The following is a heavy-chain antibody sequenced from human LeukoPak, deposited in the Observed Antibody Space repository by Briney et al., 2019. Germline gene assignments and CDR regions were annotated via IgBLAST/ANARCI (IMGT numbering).Heavy chain of an antibody. V-gene: IGHV3-15*01. J-gene: IGHJ4*02. Sequence: GGSLRLSCAASGFTFSSYWMSWVRQAPGKGLEWVGRIKSKTDGGTTDYAAPVKGRFTISRDDSKNTLYLQMNSLKTEDTAVYYCTTGSIVGATNFDYWGQGTLVTVSS. CDR2: IKSKTDGGTT. CDR1: GFTFSSYW. D-gene: IGHD1-26*01. CDR3: TTGSIVGATNFDY.